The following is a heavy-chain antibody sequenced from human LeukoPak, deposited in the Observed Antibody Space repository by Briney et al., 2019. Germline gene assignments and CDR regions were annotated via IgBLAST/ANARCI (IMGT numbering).Heavy chain of an antibody. CDR3: VRQKKSHGNFDY. D-gene: IGHD1-26*01. CDR2: VGIAADT. J-gene: IGHJ4*02. V-gene: IGHV3-13*01. Sequence: PGGSLRLSCAASGFTFSDHAMHWVRQAPGKGLEWVSAVGIAADTFYPGSVKDRFTISRENAKNSLYLQMNSLRVDDTAVYYCVRQKKSHGNFDYWGQGTLVTVSS. CDR1: GFTFSDHA.